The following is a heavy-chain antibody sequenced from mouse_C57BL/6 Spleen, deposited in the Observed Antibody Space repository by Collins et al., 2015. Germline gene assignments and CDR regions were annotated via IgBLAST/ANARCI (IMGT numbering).Heavy chain of an antibody. Sequence: GDGDTNYNGKFKGKATLTADKSSSTVYMQLSSLTSEDSAVYFCARGAYWGQGTLVTVSA. V-gene: IGHV1-80*01. J-gene: IGHJ3*01. CDR3: ARGAY. CDR2: GDGDT.